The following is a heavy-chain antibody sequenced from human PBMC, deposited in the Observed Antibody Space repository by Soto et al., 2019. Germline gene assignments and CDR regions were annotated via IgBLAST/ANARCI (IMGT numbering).Heavy chain of an antibody. J-gene: IGHJ6*02. Sequence: SVKVSCKASGGTFSSYAISWVRQAPGQGLEWMGGIIPIFGTANYEQKFQGRVTITADESTSTTYIELSSLRSEDTAVYYCAIMLLLQRGYYYSCSGIDVWDYGSTVTVSS. CDR1: GGTFSSYA. V-gene: IGHV1-69*13. CDR3: AIMLLLQRGYYYSCSGIDV. D-gene: IGHD1-26*01. CDR2: IIPIFGTA.